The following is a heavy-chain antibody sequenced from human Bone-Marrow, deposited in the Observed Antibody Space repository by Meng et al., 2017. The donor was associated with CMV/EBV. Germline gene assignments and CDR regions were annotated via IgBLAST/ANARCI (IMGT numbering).Heavy chain of an antibody. D-gene: IGHD6-13*01. V-gene: IGHV3-48*03. CDR2: ISSSDATV. CDR1: GFSFSSYD. J-gene: IGHJ4*02. CDR3: AKDVSAAADTPLYFDY. Sequence: GESLKISCVASGFSFSSYDMDWVRQAPGKGPEWVSYISSSDATVYYADSVRGRFTISRDNAKNSLYLQMDSLRDEGTAVKYCAKDVSAAADTPLYFDYWGQGSLVTVSS.